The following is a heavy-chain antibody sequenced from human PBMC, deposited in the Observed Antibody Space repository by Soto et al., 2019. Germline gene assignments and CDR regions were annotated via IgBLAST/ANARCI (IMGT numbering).Heavy chain of an antibody. D-gene: IGHD2-8*01. CDR1: GYTFTSYG. CDR2: ISAYNGNT. Sequence: ASVKVSCKASGYTFTSYGISWVRQAPGQGLEWMGWISAYNGNTNYAQKLQGRVTMTTDTSTSTAYMELRSLRSDDTAVYYCARSRFCTNGVCYRDFDYCGQGTLVTVSS. V-gene: IGHV1-18*01. J-gene: IGHJ4*02. CDR3: ARSRFCTNGVCYRDFDY.